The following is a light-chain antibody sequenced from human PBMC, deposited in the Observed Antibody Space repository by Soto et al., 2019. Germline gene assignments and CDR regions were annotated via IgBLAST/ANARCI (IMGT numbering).Light chain of an antibody. Sequence: EIVLTQSPGTLSLSPGERATLSCRASQSVSSSYLAWYQQKPGQAPRLLIYGASSRHTGIPYRFSGSGSGTDFTLTISRLEPEDFAVYYCQQYGSSSYTFGQGTKLEFK. CDR3: QQYGSSSYT. J-gene: IGKJ2*01. V-gene: IGKV3-20*01. CDR2: GAS. CDR1: QSVSSSY.